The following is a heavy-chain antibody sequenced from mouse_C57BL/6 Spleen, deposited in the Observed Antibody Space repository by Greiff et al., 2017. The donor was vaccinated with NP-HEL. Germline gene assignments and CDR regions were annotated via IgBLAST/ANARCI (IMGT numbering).Heavy chain of an antibody. CDR1: GYSFTSYY. D-gene: IGHD1-1*01. Sequence: LVESGPELVKPGASVKISCKASGYSFTSYYIHWVKQRPGQGLEWIGWIYPGSGNTKYNEKFKGQATLTADTPSSTAYMQLSSLTSEDSAVYYGARAGITTVPAGLAYWGRGTLVTVSA. CDR2: IYPGSGNT. J-gene: IGHJ3*01. V-gene: IGHV1-66*01. CDR3: ARAGITTVPAGLAY.